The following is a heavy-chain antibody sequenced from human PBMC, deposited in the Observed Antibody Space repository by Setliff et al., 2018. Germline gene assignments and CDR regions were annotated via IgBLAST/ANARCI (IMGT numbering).Heavy chain of an antibody. CDR3: ARLSWNGLRYYGLDF. V-gene: IGHV4-59*01. CDR1: GVSISSYY. Sequence: PSETLSLTCNVSGVSISSYYWSWIRQPPGKGLESIGYIQKSGSTNYNPSLMSRVSISVDTSKNQFSLKLRSVTAADTAVYYCARLSWNGLRYYGLDFWGQGTTVTVSS. CDR2: IQKSGST. J-gene: IGHJ6*02. D-gene: IGHD3-3*01.